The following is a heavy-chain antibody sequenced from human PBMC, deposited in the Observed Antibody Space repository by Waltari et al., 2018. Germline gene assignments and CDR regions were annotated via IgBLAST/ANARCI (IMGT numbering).Heavy chain of an antibody. Sequence: QVQLQESGPGLVKPSETLSLTCTVSGYSISSGYYWGWIRQPPGKGLEWIGSIYHSGSTYYNPSLKSRVTISVDTSKNQFSLKLSSVTAADTAVYYCARADIVVVVAATPGPDAFDIWGQGTMVTVSS. V-gene: IGHV4-38-2*02. CDR2: IYHSGST. D-gene: IGHD2-15*01. CDR1: GYSISSGYY. J-gene: IGHJ3*02. CDR3: ARADIVVVVAATPGPDAFDI.